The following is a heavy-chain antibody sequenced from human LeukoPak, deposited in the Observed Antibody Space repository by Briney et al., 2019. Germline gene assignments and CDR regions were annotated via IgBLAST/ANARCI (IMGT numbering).Heavy chain of an antibody. Sequence: SETLSLTCAVYGGSFSGYYWSWIRQPPGKGLEWIGEINHSGSTNYNPSLKSRVTISVDTSKNQFSLKLSSVTAADTAVYYCARGRGWSIATNLYYFDYWGQGTLVTVSS. CDR1: GGSFSGYY. CDR3: ARGRGWSIATNLYYFDY. V-gene: IGHV4-34*01. D-gene: IGHD6-6*01. J-gene: IGHJ4*02. CDR2: INHSGST.